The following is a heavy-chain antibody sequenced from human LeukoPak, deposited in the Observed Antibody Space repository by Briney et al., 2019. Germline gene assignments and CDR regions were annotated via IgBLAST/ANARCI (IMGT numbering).Heavy chain of an antibody. V-gene: IGHV3-23*01. CDR1: GFTFSSYA. CDR2: ISGSGGST. J-gene: IGHJ3*02. Sequence: GGSLRVSCAASGFTFSSYAMSWVRQAPGKGLEWVSAISGSGGSTYYADSVKGRFTISRDNSKNTLYLQMNSLRAEDTAVYYCAKSLPSSYYYDSKDAFDIWGQGTMVTVSS. D-gene: IGHD3-22*01. CDR3: AKSLPSSYYYDSKDAFDI.